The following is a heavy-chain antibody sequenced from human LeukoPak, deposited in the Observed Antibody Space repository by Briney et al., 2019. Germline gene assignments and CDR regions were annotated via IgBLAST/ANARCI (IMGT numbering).Heavy chain of an antibody. Sequence: GGSLRLSCAASGFTFSSYEMNWVRQAPGKGLEWVSYISSSGSTIYYADSVKGRFTISRDNAKNSLYLQMNGLRAEDTAVYYCARDGGTLNWFDPWGQGTLVTVSS. CDR1: GFTFSSYE. V-gene: IGHV3-48*03. J-gene: IGHJ5*02. CDR2: ISSSGSTI. D-gene: IGHD3-16*01. CDR3: ARDGGTLNWFDP.